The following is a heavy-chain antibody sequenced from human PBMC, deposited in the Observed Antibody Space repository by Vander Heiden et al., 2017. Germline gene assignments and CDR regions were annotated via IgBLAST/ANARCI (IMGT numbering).Heavy chain of an antibody. J-gene: IGHJ6*02. CDR3: TRPFLYCSGGSCYGMDV. CDR1: GFPFSGPA. Sequence: EVQLVESGGGLVQPGGSLKLSCAASGFPFSGPAMHWVRQASGKGLEWVGRIRSKANSYATAYAASVKGRFTISRDDSKNTAYLQMNSLKTEDTAVYYCTRPFLYCSGGSCYGMDVWGQGTTVTVSS. D-gene: IGHD2-15*01. V-gene: IGHV3-73*02. CDR2: IRSKANSYAT.